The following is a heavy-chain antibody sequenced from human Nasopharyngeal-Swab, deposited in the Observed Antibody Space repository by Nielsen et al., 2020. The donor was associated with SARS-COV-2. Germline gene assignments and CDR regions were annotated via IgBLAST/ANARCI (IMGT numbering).Heavy chain of an antibody. D-gene: IGHD3-3*01. V-gene: IGHV3-21*01. CDR2: ISSSSSYI. CDR3: ASAYYDFWSGDEYYFDY. CDR1: GFTFGDYA. Sequence: GGSLRLSCTASGFTFGDYAMNWVRQAPGKGLEWVSSISSSSSYIYYADSVKGRFTISRDNAKNSLYLQMNSLRAEDTAVYYCASAYYDFWSGDEYYFDYWGQGTLVTVSS. J-gene: IGHJ4*02.